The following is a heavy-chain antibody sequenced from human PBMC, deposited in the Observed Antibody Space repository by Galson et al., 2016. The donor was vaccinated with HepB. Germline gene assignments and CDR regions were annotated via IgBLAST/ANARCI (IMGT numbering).Heavy chain of an antibody. CDR2: ISYDSTQK. V-gene: IGHV3-30*18. CDR3: AKADSGSMIVVVIEY. CDR1: GFPFSSYG. J-gene: IGHJ4*02. Sequence: RLSCAASGFPFSSYGMHWVRQAPGKGLEWVAVISYDSTQKYYAESVRGRFTISRDNSNNAVYLQMDSLRAEDTAMYYCAKADSGSMIVVVIEYWGQGTLVTVSS. D-gene: IGHD3-22*01.